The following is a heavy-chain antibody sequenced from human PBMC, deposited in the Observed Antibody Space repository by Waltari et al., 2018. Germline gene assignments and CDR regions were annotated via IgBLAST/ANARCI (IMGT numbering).Heavy chain of an antibody. Sequence: QLQLQESGPGLVKPSETLSLTCSVSGGSITSNRHYWGWIRQPPGQGLEWIGTLSYAGATYSSPSLNSRVTVSRDTSKNQLSLTLGSVTASDTAVYYCATYIGASVGTAAFDVWGQGAMVTVSS. J-gene: IGHJ3*01. D-gene: IGHD5-12*01. V-gene: IGHV4-39*01. CDR1: GGSITSNRHY. CDR2: LSYAGAT. CDR3: ATYIGASVGTAAFDV.